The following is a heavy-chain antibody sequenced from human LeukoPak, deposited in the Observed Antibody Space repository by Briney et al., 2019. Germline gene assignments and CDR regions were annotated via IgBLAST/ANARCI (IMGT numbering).Heavy chain of an antibody. J-gene: IGHJ5*02. D-gene: IGHD6-19*01. V-gene: IGHV4-59*01. CDR3: ARDQWQTGSSGSWSDP. CDR2: IHYSGIT. Sequence: SETLSLTCSVSGGSITSSYWSWVRQPPGKGLEWIGYIHYSGITNYNPSLKSRVTISVDTSKNQVSLKLSSVTAADTAIYYCARDQWQTGSSGSWSDPWGQGTLVTVSS. CDR1: GGSITSSY.